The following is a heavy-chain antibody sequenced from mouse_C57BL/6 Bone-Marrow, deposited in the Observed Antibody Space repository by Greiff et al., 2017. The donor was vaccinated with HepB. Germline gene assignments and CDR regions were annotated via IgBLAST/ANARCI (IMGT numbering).Heavy chain of an antibody. J-gene: IGHJ3*01. V-gene: IGHV5-12*01. CDR1: GFTFSDYY. Sequence: DVQLVESGGGLVQPGGSLKLSCAASGFTFSDYYMYWVRQTPEKRLEWVAYISNGGGSTYYPDTVKGRFTISRDNAKNTLYLQMSRLKSEDTAMYYCARLPYWGQGTLVTVSA. CDR2: ISNGGGST. CDR3: ARLPY.